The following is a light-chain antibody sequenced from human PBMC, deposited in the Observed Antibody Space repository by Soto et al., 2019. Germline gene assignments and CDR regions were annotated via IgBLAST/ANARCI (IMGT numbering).Light chain of an antibody. V-gene: IGLV2-14*01. J-gene: IGLJ2*01. CDR1: SSDVGGYNY. Sequence: QSALTQPASVSGSPGQSITISCTGTSSDVGGYNYVSWYQQHPGKAPKVLIYAVSNRPSGVSSRFSGSKSGNTASLTISGLQAEDEADYYCSSYISSTTRRMVFGGGTKVTVL. CDR2: AVS. CDR3: SSYISSTTRRMV.